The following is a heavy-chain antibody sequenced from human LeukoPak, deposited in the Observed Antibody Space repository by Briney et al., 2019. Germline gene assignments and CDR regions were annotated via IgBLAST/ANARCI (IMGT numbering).Heavy chain of an antibody. J-gene: IGHJ2*01. V-gene: IGHV3-9*01. Sequence: PGRSLRLSCAASGFTFDDYAMHWVRQAPGKGLEWVSSISWNSRSIGYADSVKGRFTISRDNSKNTLYLQMSSLRAEDTAVYYCAKEAAAGYWYFDLWGRGTLVTVSS. D-gene: IGHD6-13*01. CDR2: ISWNSRSI. CDR3: AKEAAAGYWYFDL. CDR1: GFTFDDYA.